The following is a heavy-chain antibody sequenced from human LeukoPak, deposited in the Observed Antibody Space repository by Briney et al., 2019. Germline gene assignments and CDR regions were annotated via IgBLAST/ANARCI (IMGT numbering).Heavy chain of an antibody. CDR3: ARPFGRGSSLPFDY. D-gene: IGHD3-10*01. J-gene: IGHJ4*02. CDR1: GFSSSRSM. V-gene: IGHV3-74*01. Sequence: RGSPRDSRVAPGFSSSRSMVYAVRQAPGKGLVWVSRINSDGTSTSYADSVKGRFTISRDNAKNTLYLQMNSLRAEDTAVYYCARPFGRGSSLPFDYWGQGTLVTVSS. CDR2: INSDGTST.